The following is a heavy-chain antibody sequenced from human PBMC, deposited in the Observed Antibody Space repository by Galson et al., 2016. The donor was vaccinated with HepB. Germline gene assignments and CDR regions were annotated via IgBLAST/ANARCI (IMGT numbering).Heavy chain of an antibody. CDR2: ISAYNGNT. CDR1: GYTFTSYG. Sequence: SVKVSCKASGYTFTSYGISRVRQAPGQGLEWMGWISAYNGNTNYAQKFQGRVTMTTDTSTSTAYMELRSLRSDDTAVYYCARGSSSGFLNWFDPWGQGTLVTVSS. V-gene: IGHV1-18*01. CDR3: ARGSSSGFLNWFDP. D-gene: IGHD3-22*01. J-gene: IGHJ5*02.